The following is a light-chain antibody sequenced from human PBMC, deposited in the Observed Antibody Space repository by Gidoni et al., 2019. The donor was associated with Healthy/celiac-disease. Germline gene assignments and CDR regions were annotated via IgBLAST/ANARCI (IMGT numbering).Light chain of an antibody. CDR2: AAS. CDR1: QSISSY. J-gene: IGKJ1*01. Sequence: DIQMTQSPSSLSASVVDRVTITCRASQSISSYLNWYQQKPGKAPKLLIYAASSLQSGVPSRFSGSGSGTDFTLTISSLQPEDFATYYCQQSYSTPRTFGQXTKVEIK. CDR3: QQSYSTPRT. V-gene: IGKV1-39*01.